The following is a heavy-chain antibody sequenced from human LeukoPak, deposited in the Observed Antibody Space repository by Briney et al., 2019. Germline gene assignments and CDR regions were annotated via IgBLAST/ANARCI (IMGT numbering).Heavy chain of an antibody. CDR3: ARDSAYFRFDY. Sequence: PGGSLRLSCAASGFTFSSYWMTWVRQAPGKGLEWVANIKEDGCEINYVDSVKGRFTISRDNAKKSLYLQMNSLRAEDTAVYYCARDSAYFRFDYWGQGTLVTVSS. CDR2: IKEDGCEI. CDR1: GFTFSSYW. J-gene: IGHJ4*02. D-gene: IGHD3-16*01. V-gene: IGHV3-7*01.